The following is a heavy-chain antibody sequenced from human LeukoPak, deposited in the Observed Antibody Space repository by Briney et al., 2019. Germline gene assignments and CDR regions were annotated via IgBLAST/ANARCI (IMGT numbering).Heavy chain of an antibody. CDR3: ARDSSPPTRITMVRGVIHPPDY. D-gene: IGHD3-10*01. Sequence: ASVKVSCKASGYTFGSYGIAWVRQAPGQGLEWMGWSSAYNGNTNYAQKLQGRVTMTTDTSTSTAYMELRSLRSDDTAVYYCARDSSPPTRITMVRGVIHPPDYWGQGTLVTVSS. J-gene: IGHJ4*02. V-gene: IGHV1-18*01. CDR1: GYTFGSYG. CDR2: SSAYNGNT.